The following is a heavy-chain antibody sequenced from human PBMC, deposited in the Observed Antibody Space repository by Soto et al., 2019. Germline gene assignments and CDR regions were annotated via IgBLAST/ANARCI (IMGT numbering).Heavy chain of an antibody. V-gene: IGHV4-39*01. CDR3: ARHSGLATPYFQH. J-gene: IGHJ1*01. CDR1: GGSISSSSYY. Sequence: QLQLQESGPGLVKPSETLSLTCTVSGGSISSSSYYWGWIRQPPGKGLEWIGSIYYSGSTYYNPSLKSRVTISVDTSKNQFSLKLSSVTAADTAVYYCARHSGLATPYFQHWGQGTLVTVSS. D-gene: IGHD2-2*01. CDR2: IYYSGST.